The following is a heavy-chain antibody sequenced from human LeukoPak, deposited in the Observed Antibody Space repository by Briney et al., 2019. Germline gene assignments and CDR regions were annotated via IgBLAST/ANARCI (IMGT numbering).Heavy chain of an antibody. CDR1: GYSFTNYW. Sequence: GESLKISCTGSGYSFTNYWIGWVRQMPGKGLEWMGIIYPDDSDTRYRPSFQGQVTISADKSIATAYLQWSRLKASDTAMYYCARLQYSNGYVDYWGQGTLVTVSS. CDR3: ARLQYSNGYVDY. V-gene: IGHV5-51*01. D-gene: IGHD5-18*01. J-gene: IGHJ4*02. CDR2: IYPDDSDT.